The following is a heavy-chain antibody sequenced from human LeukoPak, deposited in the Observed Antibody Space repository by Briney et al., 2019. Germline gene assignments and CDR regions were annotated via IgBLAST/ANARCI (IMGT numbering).Heavy chain of an antibody. Sequence: GGSLRLSCAASGFTFSSYCMIWVRQAPGKGLEWVSSISSSSSYIYYADSVKGRFTISRDNAKNSLYLQMNSLRAEDTAVYYCARGGRGYSYGYDAFDIWGQGTMVTVSS. V-gene: IGHV3-21*01. CDR2: ISSSSSYI. D-gene: IGHD5-18*01. CDR1: GFTFSSYC. CDR3: ARGGRGYSYGYDAFDI. J-gene: IGHJ3*02.